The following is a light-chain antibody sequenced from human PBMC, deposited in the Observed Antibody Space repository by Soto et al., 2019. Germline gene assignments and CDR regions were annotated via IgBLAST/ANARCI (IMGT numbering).Light chain of an antibody. CDR1: ESVGSN. Sequence: VLTQSPATLSASPGERATLSCRASESVGSNLAWYQPRPGQAPRLLIYGASTRAIGIPLRFSGSGSGTEFTLNISSLKSEDFAVYYCQQYEKWWTFGQGTMVDFK. J-gene: IGKJ1*01. CDR2: GAS. V-gene: IGKV3-15*01. CDR3: QQYEKWWT.